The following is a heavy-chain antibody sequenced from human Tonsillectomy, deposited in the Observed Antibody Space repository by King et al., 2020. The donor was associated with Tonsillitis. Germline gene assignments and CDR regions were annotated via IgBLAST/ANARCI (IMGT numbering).Heavy chain of an antibody. CDR3: AKGGRDSFYFDY. V-gene: IGHV3-9*01. CDR2: ISWNSDIF. J-gene: IGHJ4*02. Sequence: VQLVESGGGLVQPGRSLRLSCAASGFTFDDYVMHWVRLAPGKGLEWVSGISWNSDIFDYADSVKGRFTISRDNAKNSLYLQMNSLRVEDTALYYCAKGGRDSFYFDYWGQGTLVAVSS. D-gene: IGHD3/OR15-3a*01. CDR1: GFTFDDYV.